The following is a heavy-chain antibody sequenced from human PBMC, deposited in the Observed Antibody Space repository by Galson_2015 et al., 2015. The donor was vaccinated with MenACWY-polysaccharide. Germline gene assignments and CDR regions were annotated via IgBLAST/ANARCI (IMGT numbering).Heavy chain of an antibody. CDR1: GFAVSSRA. V-gene: IGHV3-23*01. CDR3: AKDHASFGWPTFDS. CDR2: ITNNAGKT. D-gene: IGHD3-10*01. J-gene: IGHJ4*02. Sequence: SLRLSCAASGFAVSSRAMSWVRQAPGKEPEWIAAITNNAGKTYYAHSVMGRFTISRDSSSNTVFLQMNSLRVEDTALYFCAKDHASFGWPTFDSWGPGTLVTVSS.